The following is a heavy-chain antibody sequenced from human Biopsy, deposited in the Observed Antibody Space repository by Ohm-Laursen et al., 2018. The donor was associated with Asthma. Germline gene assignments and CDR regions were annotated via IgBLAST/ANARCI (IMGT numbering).Heavy chain of an antibody. CDR2: INSVFGTT. D-gene: IGHD2-2*01. Sequence: EASVKVSCKSLGGTFNTYVIGWVRQAPGQGLEWMGGINSVFGTTTYPQKFQDRVTITADDPTSTVYMELSSLRSEDTAMYYCARKAGSCISRTCYSLDFWGQGTLVTVSS. V-gene: IGHV1-69*13. CDR1: GGTFNTYV. CDR3: ARKAGSCISRTCYSLDF. J-gene: IGHJ4*02.